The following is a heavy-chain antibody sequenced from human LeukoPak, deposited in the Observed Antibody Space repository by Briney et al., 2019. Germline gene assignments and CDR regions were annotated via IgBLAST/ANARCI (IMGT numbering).Heavy chain of an antibody. CDR3: ARGRRYQLPLGFDP. Sequence: PSETLSLTCAVYGGSFSGYYWSRIRQPPGKGLEWIGEINHSGSTKYNPSPKSGVTISVDTSKKKFSLKHNSVTAPVTAVYYCARGRRYQLPLGFDPWGQGTLVTVSS. CDR2: INHSGST. D-gene: IGHD2-2*01. CDR1: GGSFSGYY. J-gene: IGHJ5*02. V-gene: IGHV4-34*01.